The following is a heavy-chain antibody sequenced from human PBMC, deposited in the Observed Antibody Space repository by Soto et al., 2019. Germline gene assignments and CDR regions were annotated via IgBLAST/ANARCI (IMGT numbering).Heavy chain of an antibody. Sequence: SQTLSLTCAISGDSVSSNSAAWNWIRQSPSRGLEWLGRTYYRSKWYNDYAVSVKSRITINPSKNQFSLQLNSVTPEDTAVYYCARVVRSSGWYYYYYGMDVWGQGTTVT. V-gene: IGHV6-1*01. D-gene: IGHD6-19*01. CDR3: ARVVRSSGWYYYYYGMDV. CDR2: TYYRSKWYN. J-gene: IGHJ6*02. CDR1: GDSVSSNSAA.